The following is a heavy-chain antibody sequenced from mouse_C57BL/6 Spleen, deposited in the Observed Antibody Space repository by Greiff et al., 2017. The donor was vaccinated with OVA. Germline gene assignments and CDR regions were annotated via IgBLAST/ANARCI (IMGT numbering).Heavy chain of an antibody. Sequence: QVQLQQPGAELVKPGASVKMSCKASGYTFTSYWITWVKQRPGQGLEWIGDIYPGSGSTNYNEKFKSKATLTVDTSSSTAYMQLSSLTSEDSAVYYCARICYGNPYIDYWGQGTTLTVSS. D-gene: IGHD2-1*01. J-gene: IGHJ2*01. V-gene: IGHV1-55*01. CDR2: IYPGSGST. CDR3: ARICYGNPYIDY. CDR1: GYTFTSYW.